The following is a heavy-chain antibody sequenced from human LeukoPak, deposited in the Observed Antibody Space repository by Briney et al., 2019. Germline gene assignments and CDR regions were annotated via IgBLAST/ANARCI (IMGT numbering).Heavy chain of an antibody. CDR2: ISSDGNSK. J-gene: IGHJ4*02. CDR3: ARAQHYASGSYFDY. CDR1: GFSFSSYS. D-gene: IGHD3-10*01. V-gene: IGHV3-30*09. Sequence: SGGSLRLSCAASGFSFSSYSIHWVRQAPGKGLEWVAVISSDGNSKNFALSVKGRFAISRDNSKNTLFLQMNNLRSEDTALYYCARAQHYASGSYFDYWGQGTLVTVSS.